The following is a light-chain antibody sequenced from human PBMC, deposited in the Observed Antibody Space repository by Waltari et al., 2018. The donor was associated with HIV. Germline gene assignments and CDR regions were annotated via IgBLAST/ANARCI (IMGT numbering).Light chain of an antibody. Sequence: QSVLTQPPSASGTPGQRVTISCPGSSSNLGINDASWYQHRPGTAPKLLIFTNNQRPSWVPDRFSASKSGTSASLAISALQSDDEADYYCAAWDGSLRGGVFGGGTKLTV. J-gene: IGLJ3*02. V-gene: IGLV1-47*01. CDR3: AAWDGSLRGGV. CDR2: TNN. CDR1: SSNLGIND.